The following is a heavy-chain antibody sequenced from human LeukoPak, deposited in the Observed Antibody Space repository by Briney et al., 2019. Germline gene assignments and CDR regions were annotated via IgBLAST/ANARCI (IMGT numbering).Heavy chain of an antibody. J-gene: IGHJ4*02. D-gene: IGHD5-12*01. CDR3: AKQIDERGYYFDY. CDR1: GFTFSSYA. V-gene: IGHV3-23*01. Sequence: GGSLRLSCVASGFTFSSYAMSWVRQAPGKGLEWVSAISGSGGSTYYADSVKGRFTISRDNSKSTLYLQMNSLRAEDTAVYYCAKQIDERGYYFDYWGQGTLVTVSS. CDR2: ISGSGGST.